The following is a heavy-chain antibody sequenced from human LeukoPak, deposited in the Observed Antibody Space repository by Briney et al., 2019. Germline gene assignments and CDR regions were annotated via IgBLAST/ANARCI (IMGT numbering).Heavy chain of an antibody. J-gene: IGHJ4*02. D-gene: IGHD4-17*01. CDR1: GFTFSSYE. CDR3: ARDQRYGDYEDY. Sequence: GGSLRLSCAASGFTFSSYEMNWVRQAPGKGLEWVANIKQDGSEKYYVDPVKGRFTISRDNAKNSLYLQMNSLRAEDTAVYYCARDQRYGDYEDYWGQGTLVTVSS. CDR2: IKQDGSEK. V-gene: IGHV3-7*01.